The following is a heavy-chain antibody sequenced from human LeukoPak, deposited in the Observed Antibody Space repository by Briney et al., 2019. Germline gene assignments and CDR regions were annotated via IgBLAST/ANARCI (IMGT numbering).Heavy chain of an antibody. V-gene: IGHV3-21*01. J-gene: IGHJ4*02. D-gene: IGHD4-17*01. CDR3: ARGHTAVTRHFDF. CDR2: ISSGSSAI. CDR1: GFTFTTYS. Sequence: GGSLRLSCAASGFTFTTYSMTWVRQAPGKGLEWVSIISSGSSAIFSADALKGRFTISRDDAKNLLYQDMNSLRAEDTAVYYCARGHTAVTRHFDFWGQGTLVTVSS.